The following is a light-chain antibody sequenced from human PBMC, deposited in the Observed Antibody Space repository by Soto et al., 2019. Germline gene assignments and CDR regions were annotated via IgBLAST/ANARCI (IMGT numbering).Light chain of an antibody. CDR2: SNN. Sequence: QSALTQPPSASGTPGQRVTISCSGSSSNIGSNTVNWYQQLPGTAPKLLIYSNNQRPSGVPDRFSGSKSGTSASLAISGLQSEDEADYYCAAWDDSLNGPVFGGGTKQNVL. CDR3: AAWDDSLNGPV. J-gene: IGLJ2*01. V-gene: IGLV1-44*01. CDR1: SSNIGSNT.